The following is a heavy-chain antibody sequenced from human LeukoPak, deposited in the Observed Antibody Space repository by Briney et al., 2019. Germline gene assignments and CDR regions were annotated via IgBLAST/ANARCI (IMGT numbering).Heavy chain of an antibody. V-gene: IGHV4-39*02. Sequence: SETLSLTCTVSGGSISSSSYYWGWIRQPPGKGLQWIGSIFYSGSSYYNPSLKSRLTISLDTSKNQFSLRLSSVTAADTAVYYCAGEKDCSSTSCYISDYWGQGTLVTVSS. CDR3: AGEKDCSSTSCYISDY. CDR1: GGSISSSSYY. J-gene: IGHJ4*02. D-gene: IGHD2-2*02. CDR2: IFYSGSS.